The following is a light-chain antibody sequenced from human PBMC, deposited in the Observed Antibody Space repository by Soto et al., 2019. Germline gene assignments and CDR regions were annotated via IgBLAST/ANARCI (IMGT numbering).Light chain of an antibody. Sequence: EIVMTQSPATLSASPGERATLSCRASQSLSSNLAWYQQKPGQAPRLLIYGASTRATGVPARFSGSGSGTEFTLTIGSLQSDDFAVYYCQQCNNWPLTFGGGTKVDIK. CDR2: GAS. J-gene: IGKJ4*01. CDR1: QSLSSN. V-gene: IGKV3-15*01. CDR3: QQCNNWPLT.